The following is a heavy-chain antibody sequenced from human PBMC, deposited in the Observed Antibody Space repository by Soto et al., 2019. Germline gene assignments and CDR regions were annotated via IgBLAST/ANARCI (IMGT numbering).Heavy chain of an antibody. J-gene: IGHJ2*01. V-gene: IGHV3-23*01. CDR2: ISGSGGST. Sequence: EVQLLESGGGLVQPGGSLILSCAASGFTFSSYAMSWVRQAPGKGLEWVSAISGSGGSTYYADSVKGRFTISRDNSKNTQYLQMNSLRAEDTAVYYCAKDEGSGSYYWYCDLWCRGTLLTVSS. D-gene: IGHD3-10*01. CDR1: GFTFSSYA. CDR3: AKDEGSGSYYWYCDL.